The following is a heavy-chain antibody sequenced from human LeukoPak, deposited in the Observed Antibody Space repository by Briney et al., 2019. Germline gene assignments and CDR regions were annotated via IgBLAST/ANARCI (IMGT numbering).Heavy chain of an antibody. D-gene: IGHD3-10*01. V-gene: IGHV3-30*02. J-gene: IGHJ4*02. CDR2: TRYDGSNK. CDR1: GFTFSSYG. CDR3: AKDYYGSGSQVDY. Sequence: PGGSLRLSCAASGFTFSSYGMYWVRQAPGKGLEWVAFTRYDGSNKYYADSVKGRFTISRDNSKNTLYLKMNSLRAGDTAVYYCAKDYYGSGSQVDYWGQGTLVTVSS.